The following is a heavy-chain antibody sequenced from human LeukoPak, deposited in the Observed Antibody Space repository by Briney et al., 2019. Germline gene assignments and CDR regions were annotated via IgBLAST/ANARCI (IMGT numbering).Heavy chain of an antibody. D-gene: IGHD4-17*01. Sequence: SVKVSCKASGGTFSSYAISWVRQAPGQGLEWMGRIIPIFGIANYAQKFQGRVTITADKSTSTAYMELSSLRSEDTAVYYCARGSPRGDDPRHYWYFDLWGRGTLVTVSS. CDR2: IIPIFGIA. J-gene: IGHJ2*01. CDR3: ARGSPRGDDPRHYWYFDL. CDR1: GGTFSSYA. V-gene: IGHV1-69*04.